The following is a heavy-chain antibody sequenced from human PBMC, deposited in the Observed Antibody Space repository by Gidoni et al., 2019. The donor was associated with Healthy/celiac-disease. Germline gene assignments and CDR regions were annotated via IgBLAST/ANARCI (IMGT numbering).Heavy chain of an antibody. Sequence: QVQLQESGPGLVKPSQTLSLTCTVSGVSISSGSYYWSWIRPPAGKGLEWIGRIYTSGSTNYNPSLKSRVTISVDTSKNQFSLKLSSVTAADTAVYYCARAPFRSGSSPGKAYGMDVWGQGTTVTVSS. V-gene: IGHV4-61*02. CDR2: IYTSGST. D-gene: IGHD3-10*01. CDR3: ARAPFRSGSSPGKAYGMDV. CDR1: GVSISSGSYY. J-gene: IGHJ6*02.